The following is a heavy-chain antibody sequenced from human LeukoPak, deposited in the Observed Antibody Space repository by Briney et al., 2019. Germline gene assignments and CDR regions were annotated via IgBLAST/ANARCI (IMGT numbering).Heavy chain of an antibody. V-gene: IGHV3-21*01. CDR1: GFSFSSYS. D-gene: IGHD6-13*01. Sequence: PGGSLRLSCVASGFSFSSYSMNWVRHAPGHGLEWVSSFTIGTGTISYADAEKGRFTVSRDNDKNSLFLQMNSLRVEDKAVYYCARESSGIAATDKIDFWGQGTLVTVSS. J-gene: IGHJ4*02. CDR3: ARESSGIAATDKIDF. CDR2: FTIGTGTI.